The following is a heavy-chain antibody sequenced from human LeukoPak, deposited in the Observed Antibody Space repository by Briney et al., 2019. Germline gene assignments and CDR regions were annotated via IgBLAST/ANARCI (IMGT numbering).Heavy chain of an antibody. V-gene: IGHV4-39*07. CDR3: ARGDGYYNYYYYMDV. D-gene: IGHD5-24*01. CDR2: IYYSLST. Sequence: PSETLSLTCTVSGDSISSSRYYWGWIRQPPGKGLEWIGSIYYSLSTNYNPSLKSRVTISVDTSKNQFSLKLSSVTAADTAVYYCARGDGYYNYYYYMDVWGKGTTVTVSS. CDR1: GDSISSSRYY. J-gene: IGHJ6*03.